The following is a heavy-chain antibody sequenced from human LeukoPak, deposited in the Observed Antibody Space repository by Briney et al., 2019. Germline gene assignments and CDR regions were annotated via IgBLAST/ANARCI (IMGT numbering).Heavy chain of an antibody. V-gene: IGHV5-51*01. CDR3: ARQVYGSGMAAFDH. CDR2: IYPGDSDT. J-gene: IGHJ4*02. CDR1: GYSFTRYW. Sequence: GESLKISCEASGYSFTRYWIGWVRQMPGKGLEWMGIIYPGDSDTRYSPSFQGQVSISADKSISTTYLQWSSLKASDTATYYCARQVYGSGMAAFDHWGQGTLVTVSS. D-gene: IGHD3-10*01.